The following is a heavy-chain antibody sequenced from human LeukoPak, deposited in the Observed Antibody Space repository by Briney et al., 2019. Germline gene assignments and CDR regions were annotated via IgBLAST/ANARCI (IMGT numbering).Heavy chain of an antibody. CDR2: IIPIFGTA. Sequence: GASVKVSCTASGGTFSSYAISWVRQAPGQGLEWMGGIIPIFGTANYAQKFQGRVTITADESTSTAYMELSSRRSEDTAVYYCARDLTSYCSGGSCYGDYYYGMDVWGQGTTVTVSS. CDR3: ARDLTSYCSGGSCYGDYYYGMDV. V-gene: IGHV1-69*13. J-gene: IGHJ6*02. CDR1: GGTFSSYA. D-gene: IGHD2-15*01.